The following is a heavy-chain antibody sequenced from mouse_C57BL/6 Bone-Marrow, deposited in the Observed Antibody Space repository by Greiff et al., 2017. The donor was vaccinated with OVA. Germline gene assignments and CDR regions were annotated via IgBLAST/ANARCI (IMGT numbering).Heavy chain of an antibody. CDR3: GGEGTMDY. CDR1: GFTFTSYG. J-gene: IGHJ2*01. CDR2: IYPRSGTT. Sequence: VQLLQSGAELARPGASVKLSCTASGFTFTSYGISWVQQRPGQGLEWIGEIYPRSGTTYYTEKFKGTATLTADKSTSTAYRERRSLTSEDSAVYYGGGEGTMDYWGQGTTRTVSS. D-gene: IGHD3-3*01. V-gene: IGHV1-81*01.